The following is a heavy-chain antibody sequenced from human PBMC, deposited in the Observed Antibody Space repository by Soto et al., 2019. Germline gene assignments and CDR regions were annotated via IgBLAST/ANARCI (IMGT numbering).Heavy chain of an antibody. Sequence: QVQLHQWGAGLLKTSETLSLNCDVSDGSFSGHFWPWIRQPPGKGLEWLGQINHSGSTDYKPYLKGRGSIAIDRSKKHFALRLTSVTAWDTAVYFCARAPRCMVGGTTYLNGRDGWGPRTAVIVS. V-gene: IGHV4-34*01. CDR2: INHSGST. CDR3: ARAPRCMVGGTTYLNGRDG. D-gene: IGHD1-26*01. CDR1: DGSFSGHF. J-gene: IGHJ6*02.